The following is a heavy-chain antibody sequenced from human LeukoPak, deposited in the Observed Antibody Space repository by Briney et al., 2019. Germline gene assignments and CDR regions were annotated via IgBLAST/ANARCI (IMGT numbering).Heavy chain of an antibody. CDR2: ISSSSSTI. Sequence: PGGSLRLSCAASGFTFSSYSMNWVRQAPGKGLEWVSYISSSSSTIYYADSVKGRFTISRDNAKNSLYLQMNSLRAEDTAVYYCARDGSGSYQLQGIWGQGTMVTVSS. J-gene: IGHJ3*02. CDR3: ARDGSGSYQLQGI. CDR1: GFTFSSYS. V-gene: IGHV3-48*01. D-gene: IGHD1-26*01.